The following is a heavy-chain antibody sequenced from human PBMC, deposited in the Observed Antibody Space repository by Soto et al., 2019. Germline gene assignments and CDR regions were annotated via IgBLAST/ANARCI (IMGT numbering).Heavy chain of an antibody. CDR2: ISSSSSYI. CDR3: ARDYRVTLAYYYYYGMDV. CDR1: GFTFSSYS. Sequence: GGSLRLSCAASGFTFSSYSMNWVRQAPGKGLEWVSSISSSSSYIYYADSVKGRFTISRDNAKNSLYLQMNSLRAEDTAVYYCARDYRVTLAYYYYYGMDVWGQGTTVTVSS. D-gene: IGHD2-21*02. J-gene: IGHJ6*02. V-gene: IGHV3-21*01.